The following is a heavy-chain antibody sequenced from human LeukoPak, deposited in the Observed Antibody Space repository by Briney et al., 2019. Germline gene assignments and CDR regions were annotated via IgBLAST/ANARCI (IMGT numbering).Heavy chain of an antibody. CDR2: INSDGSST. CDR3: SQGIDY. Sequence: PGGSLRLSCAASGFTVSSNYMTWVRQAPGKGLEWVSRINSDGSSTSYADSVKGRFTISRDNAKNTLYLQMNSLRAEDTAVYYCSQGIDYWGQGTLVTVSS. V-gene: IGHV3-74*01. J-gene: IGHJ4*02. D-gene: IGHD3-10*01. CDR1: GFTVSSNY.